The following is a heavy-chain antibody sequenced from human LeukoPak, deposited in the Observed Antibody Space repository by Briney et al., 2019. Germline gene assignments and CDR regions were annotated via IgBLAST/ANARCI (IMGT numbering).Heavy chain of an antibody. D-gene: IGHD7-27*01. CDR1: GDSIRSSSYY. Sequence: SETLSLTCTVSGDSIRSSSYYWGWIRQPPGKGLEFIGYIHYTGSTNYNSPLTSRISISTDTSKNQFSLKMTSVTAADTAVYYCARFHPNWGLDYWGQGILVTVSS. J-gene: IGHJ4*02. CDR3: ARFHPNWGLDY. V-gene: IGHV4-61*05. CDR2: IHYTGST.